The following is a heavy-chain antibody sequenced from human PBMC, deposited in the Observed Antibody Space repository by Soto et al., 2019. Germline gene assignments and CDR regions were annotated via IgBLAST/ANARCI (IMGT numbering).Heavy chain of an antibody. Sequence: ASVKVSCKASGGTFSSYPISWVRQAPGQGLEWMGRIIPILGIANYAQKFQGRVTITADKSTSTAYMELSSLRSADTAVYYCSRSTQQLVRRLLFDYWGQGTLVTVSS. D-gene: IGHD6-6*01. CDR1: GGTFSSYP. CDR3: SRSTQQLVRRLLFDY. CDR2: IIPILGIA. J-gene: IGHJ4*02. V-gene: IGHV1-69*02.